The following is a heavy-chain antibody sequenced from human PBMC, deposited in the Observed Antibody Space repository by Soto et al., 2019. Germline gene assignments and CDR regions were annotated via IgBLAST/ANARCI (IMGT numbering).Heavy chain of an antibody. J-gene: IGHJ4*02. CDR2: IFYSGST. CDR3: AREAGQSGSYYY. V-gene: IGHV4-61*01. D-gene: IGHD1-26*01. CDR1: GGSVSSGSYY. Sequence: PSETLSLTCTVSGGSVSSGSYYWSWIRQPPGKGLEWIGYIFYSGSTNYNPSLKSRVTISVDTSKNQFSLKLSSVTAADTAVYYCAREAGQSGSYYYWGQGTLVTVSS.